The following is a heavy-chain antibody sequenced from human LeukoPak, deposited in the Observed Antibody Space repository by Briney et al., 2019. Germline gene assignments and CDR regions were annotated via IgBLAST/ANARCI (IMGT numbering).Heavy chain of an antibody. D-gene: IGHD5-12*01. CDR1: GFTFSSYG. CDR3: AKGGNSGPDY. V-gene: IGHV3-30*18. Sequence: PGRSLRLSCAASGFTFSSYGMHWVRQAPGKGLEWVAVISYDGSNKYYADSVKGRFTIYRDNSKNTLYLQMNSLRAEDTAVYYCAKGGNSGPDYWGQGTLVTVSS. J-gene: IGHJ4*02. CDR2: ISYDGSNK.